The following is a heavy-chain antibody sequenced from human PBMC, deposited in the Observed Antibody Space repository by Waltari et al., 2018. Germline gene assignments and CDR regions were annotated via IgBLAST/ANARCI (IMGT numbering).Heavy chain of an antibody. Sequence: QVQLVESGGGVVQPGRSLRLSCAASGFTFSSYGMHWVRQAPGKGLGWVAVVWDDGSNKYYADSVKGRFTISRDNSKNTLYLQMNSLRAEDTAVYYCARDAMAVDYWGQGTLVTVSS. CDR3: ARDAMAVDY. V-gene: IGHV3-33*01. J-gene: IGHJ4*02. CDR1: GFTFSSYG. D-gene: IGHD6-19*01. CDR2: VWDDGSNK.